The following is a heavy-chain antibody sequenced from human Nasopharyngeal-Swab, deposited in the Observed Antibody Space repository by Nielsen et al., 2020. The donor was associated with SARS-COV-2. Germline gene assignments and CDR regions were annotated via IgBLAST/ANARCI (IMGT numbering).Heavy chain of an antibody. J-gene: IGHJ2*01. CDR3: ARELHSSGWGTPHWYFDL. CDR2: INPSGGST. Sequence: ARHAPVQGRGWMGIINPSGGSTSSAQKFQGRVTMTRDTSTSTVYMELSSLRSEDTAVYYCARELHSSGWGTPHWYFDLWGRGTLVTVSS. D-gene: IGHD6-19*01. V-gene: IGHV1-46*01.